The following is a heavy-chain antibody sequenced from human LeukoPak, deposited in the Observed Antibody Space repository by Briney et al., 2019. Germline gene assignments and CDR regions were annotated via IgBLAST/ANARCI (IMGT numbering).Heavy chain of an antibody. V-gene: IGHV3-74*01. J-gene: IGHJ4*02. Sequence: GGSLRLSCAASGNYWMHWVRQAPGKGLVWVSHINSDGSWTSYADSVKGRFTISKDNAKNTVYLQMNSLGAEDTAVYYCARAGNDGTPDYWDQGTLVTVSS. CDR1: GNYW. CDR3: ARAGNDGTPDY. D-gene: IGHD1-1*01. CDR2: INSDGSWT.